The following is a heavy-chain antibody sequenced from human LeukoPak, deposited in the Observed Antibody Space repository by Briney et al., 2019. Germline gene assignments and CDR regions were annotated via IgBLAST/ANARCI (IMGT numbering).Heavy chain of an antibody. CDR2: INPSGGST. D-gene: IGHD5-18*01. CDR1: GYTFTSYY. V-gene: IGHV1-46*01. J-gene: IGHJ4*02. Sequence: RASVKVSCKASGYTFTSYYMHWVRQAPGQGLEWMGIINPSGGSTSYAQKFQGRVTMTRDMSTSTVYMELNSLRAEDTAVYYCAKDPENTAGYFDYWGQGTLVTVSS. CDR3: AKDPENTAGYFDY.